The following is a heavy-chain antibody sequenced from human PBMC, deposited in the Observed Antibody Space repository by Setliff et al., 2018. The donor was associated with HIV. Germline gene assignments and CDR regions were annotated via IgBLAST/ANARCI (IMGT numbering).Heavy chain of an antibody. J-gene: IGHJ4*02. CDR2: ISGSSAYI. Sequence: KPSETLSLTCAVYGGSFSGYYWSWVRQAPGKGLEWISSISGSSAYIYYADSVKGRFTISRGNAKNSLYLQMNSLRAEDTAVYYCARDLSPGITAPLDYWGQGTLVTVSS. CDR1: GGSFSGYY. CDR3: ARDLSPGITAPLDY. V-gene: IGHV3-21*01. D-gene: IGHD6-13*01.